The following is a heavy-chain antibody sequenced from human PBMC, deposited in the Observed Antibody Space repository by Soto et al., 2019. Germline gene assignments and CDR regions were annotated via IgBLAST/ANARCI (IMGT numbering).Heavy chain of an antibody. V-gene: IGHV4-59*11. Sequence: SETLSLTCTVSGGSISSHYWSWIRQPPGKGLEWIGYIYYSGSTNYNPSLKSRVTISVDTSKNQLSLKLTSVTAADTAVYYCARVPDVWGQGTTVTVSS. CDR3: ARVPDV. CDR2: IYYSGST. J-gene: IGHJ6*02. CDR1: GGSISSHY.